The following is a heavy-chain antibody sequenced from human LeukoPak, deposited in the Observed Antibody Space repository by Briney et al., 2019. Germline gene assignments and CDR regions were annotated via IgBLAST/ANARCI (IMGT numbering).Heavy chain of an antibody. Sequence: GGSLSLSCAASGFTFSSYWMSWVRQAPGKGLEWVSYISSSGSTIYYADSEKGRFTISRDNSKNTLYLQMNSLRAEDTAVYYCARDRYSGEGYYYDSSGSRHGMDVWGQGTTVTVSS. J-gene: IGHJ6*02. CDR2: ISSSGSTI. CDR3: ARDRYSGEGYYYDSSGSRHGMDV. V-gene: IGHV3-48*01. CDR1: GFTFSSYW. D-gene: IGHD3-22*01.